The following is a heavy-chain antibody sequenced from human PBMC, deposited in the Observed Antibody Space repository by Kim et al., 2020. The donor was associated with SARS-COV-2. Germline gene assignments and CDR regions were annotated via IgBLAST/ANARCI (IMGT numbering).Heavy chain of an antibody. J-gene: IGHJ6*02. Sequence: ASVKVSCKASGYTFTGYYMHWVRQAPGQGLEWMGRINPNSGGTNYAQKFQGRVTMTRDTSISTAYMELSRLRSDDTAVYYCARGGYYGSGSYYNPYYYYGMDVWGQGTTVTVSS. CDR2: INPNSGGT. D-gene: IGHD3-10*01. CDR3: ARGGYYGSGSYYNPYYYYGMDV. CDR1: GYTFTGYY. V-gene: IGHV1-2*06.